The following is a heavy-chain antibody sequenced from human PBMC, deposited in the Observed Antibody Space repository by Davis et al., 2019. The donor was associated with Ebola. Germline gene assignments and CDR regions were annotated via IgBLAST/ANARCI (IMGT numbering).Heavy chain of an antibody. CDR1: GFTFSSYW. CDR3: ASGSSGWYYYYYGMDV. Sequence: HTGGSLRLSCAASGFTFSSYWMHWVRRAPGKGLVWVSRINSDGSSTSYADSVKGRFTISRDNAKNTLYLQMNSLRAEDTAVYYCASGSSGWYYYYYGMDVWGQGTTVTVSS. V-gene: IGHV3-74*01. CDR2: INSDGSST. J-gene: IGHJ6*02. D-gene: IGHD6-19*01.